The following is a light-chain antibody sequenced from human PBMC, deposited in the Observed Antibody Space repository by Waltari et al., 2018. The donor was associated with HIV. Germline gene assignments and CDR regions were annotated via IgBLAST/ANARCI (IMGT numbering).Light chain of an antibody. V-gene: IGLV1-40*01. CDR2: GNN. J-gene: IGLJ3*02. CDR1: RPNIGAGYA. CDR3: QSYDSSLSGSWV. Sequence: QSVLTQPPSVSGAPGQRVTFSCTGSRPNIGAGYAVHWYQQLPGTAPKLLIYGNNNRPSGVPDRFSGSKSGTSASLAITGLQAEDEADYYCQSYDSSLSGSWVFGGGTKLTVL.